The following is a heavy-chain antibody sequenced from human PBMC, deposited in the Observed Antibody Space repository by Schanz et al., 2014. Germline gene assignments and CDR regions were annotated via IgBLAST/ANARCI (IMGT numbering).Heavy chain of an antibody. Sequence: QVQLVQSGAEVKKPGASVKVSCKASGYTFAMYDMNWVRQAPGQGLEWMGWISGYNGKTIYLDNLEDRISMTTDTATSTAYMELRNLRSADTAVYYCARDGNQPLDAWGQGTLVTVSS. V-gene: IGHV1-18*01. CDR1: GYTFAMYD. CDR3: ARDGNQPLDA. D-gene: IGHD2-2*01. CDR2: ISGYNGKT. J-gene: IGHJ5*02.